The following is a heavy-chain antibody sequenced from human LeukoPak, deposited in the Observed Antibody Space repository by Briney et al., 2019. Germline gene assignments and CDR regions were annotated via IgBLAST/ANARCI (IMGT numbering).Heavy chain of an antibody. J-gene: IGHJ4*02. CDR2: ISSSGSTR. CDR3: ARERFGELFPRFDY. V-gene: IGHV3-11*04. Sequence: GGSLRLSCAASGFTFSDYYMSWIRQAPGKGLEWVSYISSSGSTRYYADSVKGRVTISRDNAKNSMYLQMNSLRAEDTAVYYCARERFGELFPRFDYWGQGTLVTVSS. CDR1: GFTFSDYY. D-gene: IGHD3-10*01.